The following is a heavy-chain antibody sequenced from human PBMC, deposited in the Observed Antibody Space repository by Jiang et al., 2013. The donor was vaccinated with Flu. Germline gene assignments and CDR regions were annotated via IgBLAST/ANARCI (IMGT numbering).Heavy chain of an antibody. J-gene: IGHJ4*02. D-gene: IGHD5-18*01. V-gene: IGHV1-46*01. Sequence: SGAEVKKPGASVKVSCQASGYTFTSYYIHWVRQAPGQGLEWMGIIHPNGDSTTYTQKFQGRVTMTRDTSTSTVYMELSSLRSEDTAVYYCARAGRAWIQLWCFDYWGPGTLVTVSS. CDR1: GYTFTSYY. CDR2: IHPNGDST. CDR3: ARAGRAWIQLWCFDY.